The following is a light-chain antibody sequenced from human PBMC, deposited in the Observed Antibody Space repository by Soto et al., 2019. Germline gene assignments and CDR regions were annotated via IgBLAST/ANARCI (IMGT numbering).Light chain of an antibody. CDR1: SSDVGGSNH. V-gene: IGLV2-14*01. J-gene: IGLJ1*01. CDR2: DVT. Sequence: QSALTQPASVSDSPGQSITISCTGTSSDVGGSNHVSWYQQHPGKAPKLMIYDVTNRPSGVSHRFSGSKSGSTASLIISGLQAEDEADYYCVSFTSSTTYVFGTGNKVTVL. CDR3: VSFTSSTTYV.